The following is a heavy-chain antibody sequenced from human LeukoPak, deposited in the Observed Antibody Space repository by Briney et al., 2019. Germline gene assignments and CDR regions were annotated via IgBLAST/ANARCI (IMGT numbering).Heavy chain of an antibody. Sequence: ASVKVSCKASGYTFTSYAMHWVRQAPGQRLKWMGWINAGNGNTKYSQKFQGRVTITRDTSASTAYMELSSLRSEDTAVYYCARGLHYDILTGYYPYFDYWGQGTLVTVSS. D-gene: IGHD3-9*01. V-gene: IGHV1-3*01. CDR3: ARGLHYDILTGYYPYFDY. J-gene: IGHJ4*02. CDR1: GYTFTSYA. CDR2: INAGNGNT.